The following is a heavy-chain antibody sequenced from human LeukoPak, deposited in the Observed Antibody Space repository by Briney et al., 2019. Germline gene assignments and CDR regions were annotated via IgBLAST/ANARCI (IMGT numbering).Heavy chain of an antibody. D-gene: IGHD5-12*01. Sequence: PSETLSLTCTVSGGSISPYYWSWIRQPPGKGLEWIGYIYYSGSTNYNPSLKSRVTISVDTSKNQFSLKLSSVTAADTAVYYCARRGVRGYDYPFDYWGQGTLVTVSS. CDR3: ARRGVRGYDYPFDY. CDR2: IYYSGST. CDR1: GGSISPYY. J-gene: IGHJ4*02. V-gene: IGHV4-59*08.